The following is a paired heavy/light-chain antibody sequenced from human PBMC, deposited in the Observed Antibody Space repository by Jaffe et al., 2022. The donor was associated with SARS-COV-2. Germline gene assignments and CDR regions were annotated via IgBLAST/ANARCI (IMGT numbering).Light chain of an antibody. CDR1: SSDVGSYNY. V-gene: IGLV2-14*01. Sequence: QSALTQPASVSGSPGQSITISCTGTSSDVGSYNYVSWYQQHPGEAPKLVIYEVSNRPSGVSDRFSGSKSGNTASLSISGLEAEDEADYYCSSYTAGSTPVLFGGGTKLTVL. CDR3: SSYTAGSTPVL. CDR2: EVS. J-gene: IGLJ3*02.
Heavy chain of an antibody. CDR1: GGSISSGDYS. CDR2: ISHSVNT. Sequence: QLQLQESGSGLVKPSQTLSLTCAVSGGSISSGDYSWSWIRQPPGKGLEWIGYISHSVNTYYNPSLKSRVTISVDRSENQFSLKLSSVTAADTAVYYCARALVFAMSIHVAFDIWGQGTTVTVSS. J-gene: IGHJ3*02. CDR3: ARALVFAMSIHVAFDI. D-gene: IGHD2-21*01. V-gene: IGHV4-30-2*01.